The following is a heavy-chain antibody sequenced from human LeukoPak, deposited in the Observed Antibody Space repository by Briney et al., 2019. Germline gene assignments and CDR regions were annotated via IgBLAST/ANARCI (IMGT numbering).Heavy chain of an antibody. J-gene: IGHJ4*02. Sequence: ASVKVSCKVSGYTLTELSMHWVRQAPGKGREGRGGFDPEDGETIYAQKFQGRVTMTEDTSTDTAYMELSSLRSEDTAVYYCATRRGYSYLYYFDYWGQGTLVTVSS. CDR2: FDPEDGET. D-gene: IGHD5-18*01. V-gene: IGHV1-24*01. CDR1: GYTLTELS. CDR3: ATRRGYSYLYYFDY.